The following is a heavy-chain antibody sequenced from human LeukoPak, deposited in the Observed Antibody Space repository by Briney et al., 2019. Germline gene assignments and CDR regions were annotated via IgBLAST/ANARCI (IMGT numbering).Heavy chain of an antibody. V-gene: IGHV4-59*01. Sequence: PSETLSLTCTVSGGSISSYYWSWIRQPPVKGLEWIGYIYYSGSTNYNPSLKSRVTISVDTSKNQFSLKLSSVTAADTAVYYCARTVSGGGLFNWGQGTLVTVSS. CDR1: GGSISSYY. CDR3: ARTVSGGGLFN. CDR2: IYYSGST. J-gene: IGHJ4*02. D-gene: IGHD6-19*01.